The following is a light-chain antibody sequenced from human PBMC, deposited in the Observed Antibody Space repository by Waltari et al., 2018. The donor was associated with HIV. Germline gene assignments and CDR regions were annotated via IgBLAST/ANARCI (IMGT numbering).Light chain of an antibody. CDR2: AAS. CDR3: QQTYSTPTT. J-gene: IGKJ2*01. CDR1: QGINKY. Sequence: DIQLTRSPSSLSASVGDRFTIACRASQGINKYLNWYRQKPGKAPELLIYAASNLQSGVPSRFSASGSGTDFTLTITSLQPEDFATYYCQQTYSTPTTFGQGTKLE. V-gene: IGKV1-39*01.